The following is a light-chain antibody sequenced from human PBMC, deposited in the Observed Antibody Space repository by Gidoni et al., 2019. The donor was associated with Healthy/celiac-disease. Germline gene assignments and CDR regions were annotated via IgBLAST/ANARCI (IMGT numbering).Light chain of an antibody. CDR2: GAS. J-gene: IGKJ4*01. CDR3: QQYNNWPPLT. CDR1: QSVSSN. Sequence: IVITQSPATLSVSPGERATLSCRASQSVSSNFAWYQQKPGQAPRLLIYGASTRATGIPARFSGSGSGTEYTLTISSLQYEDVAVYYCQQYNNWPPLTFGGGTKVEIK. V-gene: IGKV3-15*01.